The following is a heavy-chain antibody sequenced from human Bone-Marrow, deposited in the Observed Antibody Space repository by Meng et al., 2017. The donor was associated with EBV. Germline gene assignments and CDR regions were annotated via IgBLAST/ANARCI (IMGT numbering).Heavy chain of an antibody. CDR2: ISYDGSNK. J-gene: IGHJ4*02. CDR1: GFTFSSYA. V-gene: IGHV3-30-3*01. Sequence: QVQLVESGGGVVQPGWSLRLSCAASGFTFSSYAMHWVRQAPGKGLEWVAVISYDGSNKYYADSVKGRFTISRDNSKNTLYLQMNSLRAEDTAVYYCARDGGYCSGGSCYFGYYFDYWGQGTLVTVSS. D-gene: IGHD2-15*01. CDR3: ARDGGYCSGGSCYFGYYFDY.